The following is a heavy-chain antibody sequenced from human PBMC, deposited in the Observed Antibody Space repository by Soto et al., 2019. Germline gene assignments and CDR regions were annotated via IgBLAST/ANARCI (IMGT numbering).Heavy chain of an antibody. V-gene: IGHV3-74*01. D-gene: IGHD2-21*01. CDR3: ARYIVVVGAWFDP. CDR2: INSDGSST. J-gene: IGHJ5*02. CDR1: GFTFSNAW. Sequence: GGSLRLSCAASGFTFSNAWMSWVRQAPGKGLEWVGRINSDGSSTSYADSVKGRFTISRDNAKNTLYLQMNSLRAEDTAVYYCARYIVVVGAWFDPWGQGTLVTVSS.